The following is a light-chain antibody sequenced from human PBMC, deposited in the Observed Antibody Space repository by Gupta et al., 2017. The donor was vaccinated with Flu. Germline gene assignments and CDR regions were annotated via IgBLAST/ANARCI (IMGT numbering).Light chain of an antibody. V-gene: IGLV2-14*01. Sequence: QSALTQPASVAGSPGQSITISCTGTSSDVGGYNSVSWYQHQPGNAPKLIMYDVSNWPSGVSDRFSASESGNTASPTISGLQAEDDAEYYCSSYTSSTTLVCGTGTKVTVL. J-gene: IGLJ1*01. CDR2: DVS. CDR1: SSDVGGYNS. CDR3: SSYTSSTTLV.